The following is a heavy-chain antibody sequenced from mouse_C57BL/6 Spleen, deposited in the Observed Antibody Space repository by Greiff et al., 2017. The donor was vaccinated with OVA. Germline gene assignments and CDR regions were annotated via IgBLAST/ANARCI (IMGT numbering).Heavy chain of an antibody. J-gene: IGHJ2*01. Sequence: QVQLKQPGAELVKPGASVKLSCKASGYTFTSYWMQWVKQRPGQGLEWIGEIDPSDSYTNYNQKFKGKATLTVDTSSSTAYMQLSSLTSEDSAVYYCAFITTVVATNYWGQGTTLTVSS. CDR1: GYTFTSYW. V-gene: IGHV1-50*01. CDR3: AFITTVVATNY. CDR2: IDPSDSYT. D-gene: IGHD1-1*01.